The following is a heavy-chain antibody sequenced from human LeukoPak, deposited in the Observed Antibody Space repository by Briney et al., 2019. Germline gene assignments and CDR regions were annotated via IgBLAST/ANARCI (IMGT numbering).Heavy chain of an antibody. CDR1: GFTFSDYY. J-gene: IGHJ4*02. D-gene: IGHD5-24*01. CDR3: ARCGDGYNYYFDY. Sequence: PGGSLRLSCAASGFTFSDYYMNWVRQAPGKGLEWVSSISSSSSYIYYADSVKGRFTISRDNAKNSLYLQMNSLRAEDTAVYYCARCGDGYNYYFDYWGQGTLVTVSS. V-gene: IGHV3-21*01. CDR2: ISSSSSYI.